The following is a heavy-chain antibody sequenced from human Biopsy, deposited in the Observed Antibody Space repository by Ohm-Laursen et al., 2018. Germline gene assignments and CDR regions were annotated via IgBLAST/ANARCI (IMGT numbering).Heavy chain of an antibody. CDR2: ITNSGGTV. V-gene: IGHV3-11*01. Sequence: LSLTCAVYGESFNGYYWSWIRQPPGKGLEWVSYITNSGGTVYYEDSVKGRFTVSRDNAKNSLYLQMDRLRAEDTAVYYCARPPWGHAYGYYNGMDVWGQGTTVIVSS. CDR3: ARPPWGHAYGYYNGMDV. D-gene: IGHD3-10*01. J-gene: IGHJ6*02. CDR1: GESFNGYY.